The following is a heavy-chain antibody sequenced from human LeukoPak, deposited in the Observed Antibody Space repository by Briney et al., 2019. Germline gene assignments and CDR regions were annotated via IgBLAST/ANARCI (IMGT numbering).Heavy chain of an antibody. CDR3: AKGRGTQQLAALDF. D-gene: IGHD6-13*01. V-gene: IGHV3-9*03. J-gene: IGHJ4*02. CDR1: GFTFNNFA. CDR2: ISWNSGSI. Sequence: GGSLRLSCAASGFTFNNFAMHWVRQAPGKGLEWVSGISWNSGSIGYADSVKGRFTISRDNAKSSLYLQMNSLGAEDVALYYCAKGRGTQQLAALDFWSQGTRVTVSS.